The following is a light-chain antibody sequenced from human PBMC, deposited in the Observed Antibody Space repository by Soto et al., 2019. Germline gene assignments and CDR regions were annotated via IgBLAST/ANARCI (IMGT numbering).Light chain of an antibody. CDR2: IDGSGSY. CDR3: ETWDSNTRV. CDR1: SGHSSYI. J-gene: IGLJ3*02. Sequence: QLVLTQSSSASASLGSSVKLTCTLSSGHSSYIIAWHQQQPGKAPRYLMKIDGSGSYNKGSGVPDRFSGFSSGPDRYLTISNLQFDDEADYYCETWDSNTRVFGGGTKLTVL. V-gene: IGLV4-60*02.